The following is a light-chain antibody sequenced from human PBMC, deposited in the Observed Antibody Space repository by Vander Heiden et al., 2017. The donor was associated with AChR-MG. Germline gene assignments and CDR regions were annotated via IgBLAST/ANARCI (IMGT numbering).Light chain of an antibody. V-gene: IGLV6-57*03. J-gene: IGLJ2*01. Sequence: NFMLTQPHSVSESPGKTVTISCTRSSSSIASNYVQWYQQRPGRAPTTVIYEDNQRPSGVPDRFSGSIDSSSNSATLTIAGLKNEDEADYYGQSYDSSNPVFGGGTKLTVL. CDR1: SSSIASNY. CDR2: EDN. CDR3: QSYDSSNPV.